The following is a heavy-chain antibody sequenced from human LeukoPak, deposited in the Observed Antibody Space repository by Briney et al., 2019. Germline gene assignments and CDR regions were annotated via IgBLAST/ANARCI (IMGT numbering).Heavy chain of an antibody. CDR3: ARPGTYYYDSSDGYFQY. CDR2: IYPGDSDT. D-gene: IGHD3-22*01. V-gene: IGHV5-51*01. Sequence: GESLKISCKGSGYSFTSNWIGWVRQMPGKGLEWMGIIYPGDSDTRYSPSFQGQVTISADKSISTAYLQWSSLKASDTAMYYCARPGTYYYDSSDGYFQYWGQGTLVTVSS. CDR1: GYSFTSNW. J-gene: IGHJ1*01.